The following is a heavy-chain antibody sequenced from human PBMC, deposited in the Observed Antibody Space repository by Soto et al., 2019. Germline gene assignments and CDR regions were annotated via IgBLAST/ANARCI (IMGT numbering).Heavy chain of an antibody. Sequence: QVQLQESGPGLVKPSDTLSLTCAVSGYSISSSNWWGWIRQPPGKGLEWIGYIYYSGTTYYNPSINSRVTMSVDTSKNQFSLKLTSVTAVDTAVYYCARREIQGPIDYWGQGTLVTVSS. V-gene: IGHV4-28*01. CDR3: ARREIQGPIDY. CDR1: GYSISSSNW. D-gene: IGHD1-26*01. J-gene: IGHJ4*02. CDR2: IYYSGTT.